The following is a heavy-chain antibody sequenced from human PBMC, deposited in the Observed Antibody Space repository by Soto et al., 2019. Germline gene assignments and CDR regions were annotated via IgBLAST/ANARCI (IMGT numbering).Heavy chain of an antibody. CDR3: ARVRYLFFFSVYCSGSSGYNYFDN. Sequence: ASVKVSCKASGYTFTSYAMHWVRQAPGQRLERMGWINAGNGNTKYSQKFQGRVTITRDTSASTAYMELSSLRSEDTAVYYCARVRYLFFFSVYCSGSSGYNYFDNWGKETLFT. J-gene: IGHJ4*02. V-gene: IGHV1-3*01. D-gene: IGHD3-3*01. CDR1: GYTFTSYA. CDR2: INAGNGNT.